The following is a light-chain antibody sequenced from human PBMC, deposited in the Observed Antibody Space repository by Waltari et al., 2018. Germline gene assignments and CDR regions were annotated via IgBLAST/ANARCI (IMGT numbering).Light chain of an antibody. CDR2: SNN. Sequence: QSVLTQPPSASGTPGQRVTISCSGRSSNIGSNHVNVYTQLPGTAPKPLIYSNNQRPSGVPDRFSGSKSGTSASLAISGLQSEDEADYYCAAWDDSLNGPVFGGGTKLTVL. CDR1: SSNIGSNH. J-gene: IGLJ3*02. CDR3: AAWDDSLNGPV. V-gene: IGLV1-44*01.